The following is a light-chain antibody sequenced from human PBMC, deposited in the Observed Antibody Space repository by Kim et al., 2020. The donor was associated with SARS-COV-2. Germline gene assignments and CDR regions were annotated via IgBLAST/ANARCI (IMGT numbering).Light chain of an antibody. CDR3: QQYNSYPWT. Sequence: ASIGDRVTVTCRASQSISSWLAWYQKKPGKAPKVVIYSASSLESGVPSRFSGSGSGTEFTLTISSLQPDDFATYYCQQYNSYPWTFGQGTKVDIK. V-gene: IGKV1-5*01. CDR2: SAS. J-gene: IGKJ1*01. CDR1: QSISSW.